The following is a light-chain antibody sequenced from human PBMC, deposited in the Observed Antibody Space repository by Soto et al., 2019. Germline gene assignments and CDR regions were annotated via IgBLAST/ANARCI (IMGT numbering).Light chain of an antibody. Sequence: EIALAQSPGTLSLSRGVRAAISCRASQSVFNNYLAWYQQKPGQAPRLLIYGASSRATGIPDRFSGSGSGTEFTLTISRLQSEDFAVYYCQQYNNWPPLTFGQGTRLEIK. CDR3: QQYNNWPPLT. V-gene: IGKV3-20*01. CDR2: GAS. CDR1: QSVFNNY. J-gene: IGKJ5*01.